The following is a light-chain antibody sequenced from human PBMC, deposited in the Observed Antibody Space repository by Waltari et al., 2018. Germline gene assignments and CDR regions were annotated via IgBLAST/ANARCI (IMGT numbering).Light chain of an antibody. J-gene: IGKJ1*01. Sequence: DIVMTQSPDSLAVSLGERATINCKSSQSVLHSSNNKNYLAWYQQKPGQPPKLLIYWASTRESGVPDRVGGRGSGTDVTLTISSLQAEDVAVYYCQQYYSTCQFGQGTKVEIK. CDR3: QQYYSTCQ. V-gene: IGKV4-1*01. CDR1: QSVLHSSNNKNY. CDR2: WAS.